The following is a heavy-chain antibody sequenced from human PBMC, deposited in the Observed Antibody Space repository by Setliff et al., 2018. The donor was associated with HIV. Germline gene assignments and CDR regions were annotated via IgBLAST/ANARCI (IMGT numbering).Heavy chain of an antibody. V-gene: IGHV3-23*01. CDR2: ISGSGIST. Sequence: GGSLRLSCAGSGFTFSTYYMTWVRQAPGKGLEWVSGISGSGISTYYADSVKGRFTISRDNSKNTLYLQMSSLRVEDTAVYYCARGGPLEWSYYPRPNWFDPWGQGTLVTVSS. CDR1: GFTFSTYY. D-gene: IGHD3-3*01. CDR3: ARGGPLEWSYYPRPNWFDP. J-gene: IGHJ5*02.